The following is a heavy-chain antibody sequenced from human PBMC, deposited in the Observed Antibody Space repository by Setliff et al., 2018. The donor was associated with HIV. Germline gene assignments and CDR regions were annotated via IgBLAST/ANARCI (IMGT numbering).Heavy chain of an antibody. CDR2: ICHSGST. CDR3: GGNGYYSIDY. Sequence: SETLSLTCAVSGGSISSNWWSWVRQSPGKGLEWIGEICHSGSTHYNPSLQSRVTISVDKSKSQFSLKLNSVTAADTAVYYCGGNGYYSIDYWGQGTLVTVSS. D-gene: IGHD3-22*01. J-gene: IGHJ4*02. V-gene: IGHV4-4*02. CDR1: GGSISSNW.